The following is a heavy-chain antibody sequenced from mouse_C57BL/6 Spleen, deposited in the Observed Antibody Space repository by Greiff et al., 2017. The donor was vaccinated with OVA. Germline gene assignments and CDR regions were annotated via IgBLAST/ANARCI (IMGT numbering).Heavy chain of an antibody. D-gene: IGHD2-5*01. V-gene: IGHV1-22*01. Sequence: VQLKESGPELVKPGASVKMSCKASGYTFTDYNMHWVKQSHGKSLEWIGYINPNNGGTSYNQKFKGKATLTVNKSSSTAYMERRSLTSEDSAVYYCARGSNPYYYAMDYWGQGTSVTVSS. CDR3: ARGSNPYYYAMDY. J-gene: IGHJ4*01. CDR1: GYTFTDYN. CDR2: INPNNGGT.